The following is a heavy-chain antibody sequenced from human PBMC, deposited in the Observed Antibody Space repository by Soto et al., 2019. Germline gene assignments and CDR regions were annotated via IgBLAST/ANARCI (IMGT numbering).Heavy chain of an antibody. CDR2: IYYSGST. J-gene: IGHJ3*02. D-gene: IGHD3-22*01. CDR3: ARGDSSGYYERLDI. Sequence: PSETLSLTCTVSGGSISSYYWSWIRQPPGKGLEWIGYIYYSGSTNYNPSLKSRVTISVDTSKNQFSLKLSSVTAADTAVYYCARGDSSGYYERLDIWGQGTMVTVS. CDR1: GGSISSYY. V-gene: IGHV4-59*01.